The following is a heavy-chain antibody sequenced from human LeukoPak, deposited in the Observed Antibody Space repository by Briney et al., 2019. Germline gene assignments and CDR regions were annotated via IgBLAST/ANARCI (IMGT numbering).Heavy chain of an antibody. J-gene: IGHJ4*02. CDR2: INPSGGST. D-gene: IGHD3-22*01. CDR3: ARESPHYYDSSGYYGRFDY. Sequence: ASVKVSCKASGYTFTSYYMHWVRQAPRQGLEWMGIINPSGGSTSYAQKFQGRVTMTRDTSTSTVYMELSSLRSEDTAVYYCARESPHYYDSSGYYGRFDYWGQGTLVTVSS. V-gene: IGHV1-46*01. CDR1: GYTFTSYY.